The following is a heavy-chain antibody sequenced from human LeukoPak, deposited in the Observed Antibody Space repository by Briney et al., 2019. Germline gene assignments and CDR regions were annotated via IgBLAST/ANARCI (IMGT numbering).Heavy chain of an antibody. J-gene: IGHJ4*02. CDR1: GYTFTGYY. Sequence: ASMKVSCKASGYTFTGYYMHWVRQAPGQGLEWMGWINLNNGGTNYAQKFQGRVTMTRDTSISTAYMELSRLRSDDTAVYYCARVYSSSWYVDYWGQGTLVTVSS. V-gene: IGHV1-2*02. D-gene: IGHD6-13*01. CDR2: INLNNGGT. CDR3: ARVYSSSWYVDY.